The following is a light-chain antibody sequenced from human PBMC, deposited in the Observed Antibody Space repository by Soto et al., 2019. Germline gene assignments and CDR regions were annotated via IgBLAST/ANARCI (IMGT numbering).Light chain of an antibody. J-gene: IGLJ1*01. CDR1: SSDVGGYNY. Sequence: QSALTQPASVSGSPGQSITISCTGTSSDVGGYNYVSWYQQHPGKAPKFMIYDVSNRPSGVSNRFSGSKSGNTASLTISGLQAEDEADYYCSSYTPSNTRQIVFGTGT. CDR2: DVS. CDR3: SSYTPSNTRQIV. V-gene: IGLV2-14*01.